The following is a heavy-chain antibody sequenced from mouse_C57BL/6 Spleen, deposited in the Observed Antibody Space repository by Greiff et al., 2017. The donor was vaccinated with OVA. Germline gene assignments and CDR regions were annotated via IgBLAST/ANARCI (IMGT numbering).Heavy chain of an antibody. D-gene: IGHD2-1*01. CDR3: ARAAGSYGNYDAMDY. Sequence: QVQLKQSGAELVRPGASVKLSCKASGYTFTDYYINWVKQRPGQGLEWIARIYPGSGNTYYNEKFKGKATLTAEKSSSTAYMQLSSLTSEDSAVYFCARAAGSYGNYDAMDYWGQGTSVTVSS. J-gene: IGHJ4*01. CDR1: GYTFTDYY. CDR2: IYPGSGNT. V-gene: IGHV1-76*01.